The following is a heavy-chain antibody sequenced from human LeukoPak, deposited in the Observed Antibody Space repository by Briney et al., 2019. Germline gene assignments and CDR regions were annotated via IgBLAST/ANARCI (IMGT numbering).Heavy chain of an antibody. CDR1: GFTFTTYA. CDR3: VRDVSRRIGMDV. J-gene: IGHJ6*02. CDR2: ISVGDTNK. Sequence: TGGSLRLSCAASGFTFTTYAMTWVRQAPGKGLQWVSSISVGDTNKHYADSVKGRFTISRDNPENSLYLQMDSLRADDTAVYYCVRDVSRRIGMDVWGQGTTVTVSS. V-gene: IGHV3-23*01. D-gene: IGHD2/OR15-2a*01.